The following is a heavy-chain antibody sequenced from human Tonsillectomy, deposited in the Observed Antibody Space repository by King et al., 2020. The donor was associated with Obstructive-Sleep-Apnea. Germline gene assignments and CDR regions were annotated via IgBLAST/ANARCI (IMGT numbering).Heavy chain of an antibody. D-gene: IGHD5-18*01. CDR3: TTELWGYSYGYSPDY. CDR2: IKSKTDGGTT. J-gene: IGHJ4*02. CDR1: GFTFSNAW. V-gene: IGHV3-15*01. Sequence: VQLVESGGGLVKPGGSLRLSCAASGFTFSNAWMSWVRQAPGKVLEWVGRIKSKTDGGTTDYAAPAKGRFTISRDDSKNTLYLQMNSLKTEDTAVYYCTTELWGYSYGYSPDYWGQGTLVTVSS.